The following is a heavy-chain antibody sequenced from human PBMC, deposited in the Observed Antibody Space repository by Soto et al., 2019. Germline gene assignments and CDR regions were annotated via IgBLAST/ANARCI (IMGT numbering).Heavy chain of an antibody. V-gene: IGHV4-34*01. J-gene: IGHJ5*02. CDR3: ARGGLRFLEWLS. D-gene: IGHD3-3*01. CDR2: IKHSGST. Sequence: SSETLSLTCAVFGGSFSGYYWGWIPRPPGKGLEWIGEIKHSGSTNYNPSLKSRVTILVDTSRKQFSLKLTSVTAADTAVYYCARGGLRFLEWLSWGQGTLVTVSS. CDR1: GGSFSGYY.